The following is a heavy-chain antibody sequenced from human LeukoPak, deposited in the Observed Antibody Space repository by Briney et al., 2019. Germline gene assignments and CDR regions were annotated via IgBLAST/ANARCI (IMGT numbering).Heavy chain of an antibody. CDR3: AREKVTMVRGVLYYYYGMDV. D-gene: IGHD3-10*01. Sequence: ASVKVSCKASGYTFTGYYLHWVRQATGQGLEWMGWINPNSGGTNYVQKFQGRVTMIRDTSISTAYMELSRLRSDDTAVYYCAREKVTMVRGVLYYYYGMDVWGQGTMVTVSS. J-gene: IGHJ6*02. CDR1: GYTFTGYY. CDR2: INPNSGGT. V-gene: IGHV1-2*02.